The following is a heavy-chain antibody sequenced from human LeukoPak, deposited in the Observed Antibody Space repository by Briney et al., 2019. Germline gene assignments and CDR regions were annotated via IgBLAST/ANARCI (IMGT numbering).Heavy chain of an antibody. CDR1: GGSFSGYY. CDR2: IYYSGST. J-gene: IGHJ5*02. CDR3: ARSGLGDYAPFDP. Sequence: SETLSLTCAVNGGSFSGYYWSWIRQPPGKGLEWIGSIYYSGSTYYNPSLKSRVTISVDTSKNQFSLKLSSVTAADTAVYYCARSGLGDYAPFDPWGQGTLVTVSS. V-gene: IGHV4-34*01. D-gene: IGHD3-16*01.